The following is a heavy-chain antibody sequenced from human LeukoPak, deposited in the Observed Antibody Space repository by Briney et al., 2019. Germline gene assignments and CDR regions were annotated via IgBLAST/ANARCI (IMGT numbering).Heavy chain of an antibody. Sequence: PGGSLRLSCAASGFTFSRHGMHWVRQAPGKGLEWVAIISNDGSKKYYAHSVEGRFTISRDNSKNTLYLQMDSLRAEDTAVYYCARDRAWNYFDYWGQGTLVTVSS. V-gene: IGHV3-30*03. CDR2: ISNDGSKK. J-gene: IGHJ4*02. CDR1: GFTFSRHG. CDR3: ARDRAWNYFDY. D-gene: IGHD3-3*01.